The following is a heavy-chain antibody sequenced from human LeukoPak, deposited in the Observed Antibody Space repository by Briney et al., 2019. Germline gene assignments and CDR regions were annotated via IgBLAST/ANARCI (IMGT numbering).Heavy chain of an antibody. D-gene: IGHD1-26*01. CDR1: GDSVSSNSAA. CDR2: TYYRSKWYN. CDR3: AREGLMGATTHFDY. Sequence: SQTLSLTCAISGDSVSSNSAAWNWLRQSPSRGLEWLGSTYYRSKWYNDYAVSVKSRITINPDTSKNQFSLQLNSVTPEDTAVYYCAREGLMGATTHFDYWGQGTLVTVSS. J-gene: IGHJ4*02. V-gene: IGHV6-1*01.